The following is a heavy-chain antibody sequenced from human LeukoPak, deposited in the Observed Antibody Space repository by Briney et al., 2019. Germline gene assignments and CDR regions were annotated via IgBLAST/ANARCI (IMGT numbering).Heavy chain of an antibody. CDR1: GFTVSSNY. V-gene: IGHV3-53*01. CDR2: IYSGGST. Sequence: AGGSLRLSCAASGFTVSSNYMSWVRQAPGKGLEWVSVIYSGGSTYYADSVKGRFTISRDNSKNTLYLQMNSLRAEDTAVYYCARLAVTTFYYYYMDVWGKGTTVTVSS. D-gene: IGHD4-17*01. J-gene: IGHJ6*03. CDR3: ARLAVTTFYYYYMDV.